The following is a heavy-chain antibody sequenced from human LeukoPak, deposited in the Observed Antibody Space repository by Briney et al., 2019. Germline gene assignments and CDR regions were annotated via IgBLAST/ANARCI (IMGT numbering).Heavy chain of an antibody. CDR2: IRYDGSNK. J-gene: IGHJ4*02. D-gene: IGHD6-13*01. Sequence: PGGSLRLSCAASGFTFSSYGMHWVRQAPGKGLEWVAFIRYDGSNKYYADSVKGRFTISRDNSKNTLYLQMNSLRAEDTAVYYCAKGIGYSSSVDYWGQGTLVTVSS. V-gene: IGHV3-30*02. CDR1: GFTFSSYG. CDR3: AKGIGYSSSVDY.